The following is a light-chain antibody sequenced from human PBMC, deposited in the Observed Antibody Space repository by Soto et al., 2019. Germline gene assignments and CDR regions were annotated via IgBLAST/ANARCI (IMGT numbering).Light chain of an antibody. V-gene: IGKV1-27*01. CDR2: AAS. J-gene: IGKJ1*01. CDR3: KQYFSAPDT. CDR1: QAIRNY. Sequence: DIQMTQSPSSLSASVGDRVTITCRASQAIRNYLAWYQQEPGKVPKLLIYAASTLQLGVPSRFSGSASGTDFTLTISSLQPEDVATYDCKQYFSAPDTFGQGTNVEIK.